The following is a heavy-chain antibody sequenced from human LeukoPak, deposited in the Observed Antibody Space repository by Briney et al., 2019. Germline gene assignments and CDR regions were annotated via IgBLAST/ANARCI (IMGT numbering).Heavy chain of an antibody. CDR2: FSYNGKT. V-gene: IGHV4-59*08. J-gene: IGHJ4*02. CDR3: ARHLGVTAAPLGY. Sequence: SETLSLTCTVSGGSISTYYWSWIRQAPGKGLEWIGYFSYNGKTNFNPSLESRVIISVATSKSQFSLKLSSVTAADTAVYYCARHLGVTAAPLGYWGRGTLVTVSS. CDR1: GGSISTYY. D-gene: IGHD2-21*02.